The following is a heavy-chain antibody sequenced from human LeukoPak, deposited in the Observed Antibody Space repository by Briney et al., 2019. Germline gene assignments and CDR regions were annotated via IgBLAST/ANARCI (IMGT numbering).Heavy chain of an antibody. Sequence: SVKVSCKASGGTFSSYAISWVRQAPGQGLEWMGGIIPIFGTANYAQKFQGRVTITADETTSTAYMELSSLRSEDTAVYYCARATQDGSAFDIWGQGTMITVSS. CDR2: IIPIFGTA. CDR3: ARATQDGSAFDI. J-gene: IGHJ3*02. D-gene: IGHD1-26*01. CDR1: GGTFSSYA. V-gene: IGHV1-69*13.